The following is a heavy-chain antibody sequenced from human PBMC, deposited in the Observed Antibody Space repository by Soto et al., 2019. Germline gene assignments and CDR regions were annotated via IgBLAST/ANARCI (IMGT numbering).Heavy chain of an antibody. CDR1: TITFSNYG. V-gene: IGHV3-30*18. J-gene: IGHJ6*02. Sequence: QVQLVESGGGMVQPGRSLRLSCAASTITFSNYGMHWVRQAPGKGLEWVAVMSYDGSGKYYADSVKGRFTISRDNSKNTLYLKMNSLRADDTAVYYCAKSNCNYLLGYYGMDVWGQGTTVTVSS. CDR3: AKSNCNYLLGYYGMDV. CDR2: MSYDGSGK. D-gene: IGHD1-7*01.